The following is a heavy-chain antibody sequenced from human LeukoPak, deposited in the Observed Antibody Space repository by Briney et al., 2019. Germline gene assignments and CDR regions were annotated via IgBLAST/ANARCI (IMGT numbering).Heavy chain of an antibody. CDR2: IYYSGGT. Sequence: SETLSLTCTVSGGSISSYYWSWIRQPPGKGLEWIGYIYYSGGTNYNPSLKSRVTISVDTSKNQFSLKLSSVTAADTAVYYCARVKGSSGRGYYFDYWGQGTLVTVSS. CDR1: GGSISSYY. V-gene: IGHV4-59*01. J-gene: IGHJ4*02. CDR3: ARVKGSSGRGYYFDY. D-gene: IGHD3-22*01.